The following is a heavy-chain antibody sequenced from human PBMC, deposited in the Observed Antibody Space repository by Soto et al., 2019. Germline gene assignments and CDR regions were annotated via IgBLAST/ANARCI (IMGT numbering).Heavy chain of an antibody. CDR2: IWYDGSNK. J-gene: IGHJ6*02. Sequence: GGSLRLSCAASGFTFSSYGMHWVRQAPGKGLERVAVIWYDGSNKYYADSVKGRFTISRDNSKNTLYLQMNSLRAEDTAVYYCARDTSEWLANSIYYYGMDVWGQGTTVTVSS. V-gene: IGHV3-33*01. D-gene: IGHD6-19*01. CDR1: GFTFSSYG. CDR3: ARDTSEWLANSIYYYGMDV.